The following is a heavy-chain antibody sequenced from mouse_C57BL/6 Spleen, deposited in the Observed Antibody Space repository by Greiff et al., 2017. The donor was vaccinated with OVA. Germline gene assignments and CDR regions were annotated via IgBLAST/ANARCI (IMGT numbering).Heavy chain of an antibody. CDR1: GFTFSDYG. Sequence: EVNLVESGGGLVKPGGSLKLSCAASGFTFSDYGMHWVRQAPEKGLEWVAYISSGSSTIYYADTVKGRFTISRDNAKNTLFLQMTSLRSEDTAMYYCARSSSGLPFAYWGQGTLVTVSA. D-gene: IGHD3-2*02. V-gene: IGHV5-17*01. J-gene: IGHJ3*01. CDR2: ISSGSSTI. CDR3: ARSSSGLPFAY.